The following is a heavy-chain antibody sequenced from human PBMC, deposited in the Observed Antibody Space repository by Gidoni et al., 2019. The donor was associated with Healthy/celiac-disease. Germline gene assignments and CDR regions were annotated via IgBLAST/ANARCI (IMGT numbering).Heavy chain of an antibody. CDR1: GGSISSSY. CDR3: ARVAGWSCIDD. J-gene: IGHJ4*02. CDR2: FYTSGST. D-gene: IGHD6-19*01. V-gene: IGHV4-4*07. Sequence: QVQLQESGPGLVKPSETLSLTCTAPGGSISSSYGSWIRQPDGKGLEWIGRFYTSGSTNYNPSRKSRVTMSVNKSKNQFSLKLSSVTDADTAVYYCARVAGWSCIDDWGQGTLVTVSS.